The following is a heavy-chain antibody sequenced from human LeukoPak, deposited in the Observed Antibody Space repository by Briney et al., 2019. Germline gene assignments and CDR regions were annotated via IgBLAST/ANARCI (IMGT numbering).Heavy chain of an antibody. Sequence: ASVKVSCKASGYTFTGSYMHWVRQAPGRGLEWMGCINPNSGGTNYAQKFQGRVTMARDKSISTAYMELSGLEYDDTAFYYCATKRGATSDLFYYMDVWGKGTMVTVSS. V-gene: IGHV1-2*02. CDR1: GYTFTGSY. D-gene: IGHD1-26*01. CDR3: ATKRGATSDLFYYMDV. J-gene: IGHJ6*03. CDR2: INPNSGGT.